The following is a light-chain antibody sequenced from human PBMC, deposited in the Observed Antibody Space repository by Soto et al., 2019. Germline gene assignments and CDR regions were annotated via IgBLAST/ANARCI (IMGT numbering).Light chain of an antibody. CDR1: ESVNNK. CDR2: RAS. J-gene: IGKJ5*01. Sequence: EVVLTQSPATLSVSPGERATLSCRASESVNNKLGWYQQKPGQAPRLLIYRASTRATGIPARFSGSGSGTAFTLTISSLQPEDSAVYYCHQYNNWFPFTFGQGTRLEIK. CDR3: HQYNNWFPFT. V-gene: IGKV3-15*01.